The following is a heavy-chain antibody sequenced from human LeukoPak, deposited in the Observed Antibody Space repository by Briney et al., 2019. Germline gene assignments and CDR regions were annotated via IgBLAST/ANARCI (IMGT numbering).Heavy chain of an antibody. D-gene: IGHD5-24*01. CDR1: GFAFSTYW. J-gene: IGHJ5*02. CDR2: IKPDGRDK. CDR3: ARDRVRFDP. Sequence: GGSLRLSCAASGFAFSTYWMTWVRQAPGKGLEWVANIKPDGRDKYYVDSVKGRFTISRDNAKNSLYLQMNSLRAEDTAVYYCARDRVRFDPWGQGTLVTVSS. V-gene: IGHV3-7*01.